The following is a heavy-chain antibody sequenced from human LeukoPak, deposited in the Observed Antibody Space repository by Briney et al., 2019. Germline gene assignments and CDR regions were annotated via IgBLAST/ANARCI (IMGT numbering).Heavy chain of an antibody. CDR2: INPNSGGT. D-gene: IGHD3-10*01. CDR3: ARDRYGSGSYYTKDFDY. V-gene: IGHV1-2*02. CDR1: RYTFTGYY. Sequence: ASVKVSCKASRYTFTGYYMHWVRQAPGQGLEWMGWINPNSGGTNYAQKFQGRVTMTRDTSISTAYMELSRLRSDDTAVYYCARDRYGSGSYYTKDFDYWGQGTLVTVSS. J-gene: IGHJ4*02.